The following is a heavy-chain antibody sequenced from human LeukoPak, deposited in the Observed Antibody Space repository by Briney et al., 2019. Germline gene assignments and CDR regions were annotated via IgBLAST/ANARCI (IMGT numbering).Heavy chain of an antibody. V-gene: IGHV3-74*01. J-gene: IGHJ4*02. D-gene: IGHD3-22*01. CDR2: INSDGSST. CDR3: AREPDNYYGSSGYYY. Sequence: GGSLRLSCAASGFTFSSYWMHWVRQAPGKGLVWVSRINSDGSSTGYADSVKGRFTISRDNAKNTLYLQMNSLRAEDTAVYYCAREPDNYYGSSGYYYWGQGTLVTVSS. CDR1: GFTFSSYW.